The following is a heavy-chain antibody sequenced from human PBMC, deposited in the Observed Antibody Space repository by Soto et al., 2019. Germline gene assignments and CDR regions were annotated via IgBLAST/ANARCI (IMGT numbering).Heavy chain of an antibody. J-gene: IGHJ6*02. D-gene: IGHD3-22*01. Sequence: EVQLVESGGILVQPGGSLRLSCAASGFTFSDSDMNWVRQAPGKGLAWISYSSSSSSTTYYADSVKGRFTISRDNAENSLFLQMNSLRDEDTALYYCARPSGYYDTSGYYGAFYYYGMIVCCQGTTVTVSS. V-gene: IGHV3-48*02. CDR3: ARPSGYYDTSGYYGAFYYYGMIV. CDR1: GFTFSDSD. CDR2: SSSSSSTT.